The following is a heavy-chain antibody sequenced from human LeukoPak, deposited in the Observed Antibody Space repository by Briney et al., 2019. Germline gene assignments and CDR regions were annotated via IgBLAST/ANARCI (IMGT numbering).Heavy chain of an antibody. CDR1: GYTFTSYG. D-gene: IGHD3-22*01. V-gene: IGHV1-18*01. Sequence: ASVKVSCKASGYTFTSYGISWVRQAPGQGLEWMGWISAYNGNTNYTQKLQGSVTMTTDTSTSTAYLELRSLRSDATAVCYCARVDYYDSSGLDYWGQGTLVTVSS. CDR2: ISAYNGNT. CDR3: ARVDYYDSSGLDY. J-gene: IGHJ4*02.